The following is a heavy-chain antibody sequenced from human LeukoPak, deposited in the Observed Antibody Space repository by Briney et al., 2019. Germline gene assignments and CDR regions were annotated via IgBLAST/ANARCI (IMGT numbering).Heavy chain of an antibody. Sequence: SQTLSLTCTVSGGSISSGGYYWSWIRQPPGKGLEWIGYIYYSGSTYYNPSLKSRVTISVDTSKNQFSLKLSSVTAADTAVYYCARESGGGDSSGQSFDYWGQGTLVTVSS. CDR3: ARESGGGDSSGQSFDY. CDR2: IYYSGST. V-gene: IGHV4-30-4*08. CDR1: GGSISSGGYY. D-gene: IGHD3-22*01. J-gene: IGHJ4*02.